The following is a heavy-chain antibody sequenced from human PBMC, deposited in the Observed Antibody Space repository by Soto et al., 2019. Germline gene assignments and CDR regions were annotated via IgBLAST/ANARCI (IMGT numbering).Heavy chain of an antibody. Sequence: QVQLVESGGGVVQPGRSLRLSCAASGFTFSSYAMHWVRQAPGKGLEWVAVISYDGSNKYYADSVKGRFTISRDNSKNTLYLQMNSLRAEDTAVYYCARGGYYYDSSGYYYGWGQGTLVTVSS. D-gene: IGHD3-22*01. CDR1: GFTFSSYA. CDR2: ISYDGSNK. V-gene: IGHV3-30-3*01. CDR3: ARGGYYYDSSGYYYG. J-gene: IGHJ4*02.